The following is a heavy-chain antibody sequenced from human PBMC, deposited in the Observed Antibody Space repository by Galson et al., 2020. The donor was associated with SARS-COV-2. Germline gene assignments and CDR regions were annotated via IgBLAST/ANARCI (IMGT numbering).Heavy chain of an antibody. Sequence: ASVKVSCKASGYTFTSYYLHWVRQAPGQGLEWVGIINPRDDITAYAQKSQGRVTMTSDTSTSTVYMELSSLRPEDTAVYYCAREWGDTGSSAVDYWGRGILVTVSS. CDR1: GYTFTSYY. D-gene: IGHD5-18*01. J-gene: IGHJ4*02. CDR2: INPRDDIT. CDR3: AREWGDTGSSAVDY. V-gene: IGHV1-46*01.